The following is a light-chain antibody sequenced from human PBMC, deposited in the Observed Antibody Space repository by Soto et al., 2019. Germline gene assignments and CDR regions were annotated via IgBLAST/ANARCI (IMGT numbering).Light chain of an antibody. CDR3: LQYNSHSWT. J-gene: IGKJ1*01. CDR1: QSISSW. CDR2: KAS. V-gene: IGKV1-5*03. Sequence: DIQMTQSPSSLSASVGDRVTITCRASQSISSWLAWYQHKPGKPPKLLIYKASSLKSGVPSRFSGSGSGTEFTLTISTLQPEDFASYYCLQYNSHSWTFGQETKVEMK.